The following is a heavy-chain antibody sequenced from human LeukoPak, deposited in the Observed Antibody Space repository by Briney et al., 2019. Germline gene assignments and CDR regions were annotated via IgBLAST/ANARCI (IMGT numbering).Heavy chain of an antibody. D-gene: IGHD4-23*01. CDR3: ARGRNDNGGMFFDS. Sequence: SETLSLTCTVSGGSIRSYYWSWIRQAPGKGLEWVGFISYSGYTSYSPSLKSRVAISVDTSKSQFSLRLSSMTAADTAIYYCARGRNDNGGMFFDSWAQGTLVTVSS. CDR1: GGSIRSYY. CDR2: ISYSGYT. J-gene: IGHJ4*02. V-gene: IGHV4-59*01.